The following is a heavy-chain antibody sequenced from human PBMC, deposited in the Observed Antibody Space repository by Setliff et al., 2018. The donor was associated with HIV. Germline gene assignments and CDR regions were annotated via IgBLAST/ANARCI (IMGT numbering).Heavy chain of an antibody. J-gene: IGHJ4*02. CDR1: GFTFSSYS. V-gene: IGHV3-21*04. Sequence: GSLRLSCAASGFTFSSYSMNWVRQAPGRGLEWVSEISSSSTSIYYADSVKGRFTISRDNAKNSLVLQMNSLRDEDTALYYCARCAAGPYCRNSFDSWGRGTLVTVSS. D-gene: IGHD1-26*01. CDR3: ARCAAGPYCRNSFDS. CDR2: ISSSSTSI.